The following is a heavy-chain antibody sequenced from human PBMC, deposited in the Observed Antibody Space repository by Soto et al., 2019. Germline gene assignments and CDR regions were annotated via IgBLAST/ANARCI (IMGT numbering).Heavy chain of an antibody. V-gene: IGHV4-31*03. J-gene: IGHJ4*02. CDR3: ARDGVRGVPGSVNY. Sequence: QVQLQESGPGLVKPSQTLSLTCTVSGGSISSGGYYWSWIRQHPGKGLEWIGYIYYSGSTYYNPSPKSRVTISVDTSKNQFSLKLSSVTAADTAVYYCARDGVRGVPGSVNYWGQGTLVTVSS. CDR1: GGSISSGGYY. CDR2: IYYSGST. D-gene: IGHD3-10*01.